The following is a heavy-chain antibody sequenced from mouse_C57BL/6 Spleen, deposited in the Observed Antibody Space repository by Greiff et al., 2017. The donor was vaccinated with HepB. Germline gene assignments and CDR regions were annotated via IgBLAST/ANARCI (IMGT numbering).Heavy chain of an antibody. D-gene: IGHD1-1*01. V-gene: IGHV1-18*01. J-gene: IGHJ4*01. CDR3: ARPFTTVALRGYAMDY. CDR2: INPNNGGT. Sequence: EVKLEESGPELVKPGASVKIPCKASGYTFTDYNMDWVKQSHGKSLEWIGDINPNNGGTIYNQKFKGKATLTVDKSSSTAYMELRSLTSEDTAVYYCARPFTTVALRGYAMDYWGQGTSVTVSS. CDR1: GYTFTDYN.